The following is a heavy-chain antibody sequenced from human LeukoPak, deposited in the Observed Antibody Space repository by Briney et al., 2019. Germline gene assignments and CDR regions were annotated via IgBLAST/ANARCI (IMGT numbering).Heavy chain of an antibody. CDR2: IYFSGST. D-gene: IGHD1-26*01. V-gene: IGHV4-39*01. CDR1: GDSTISSSYY. J-gene: IGHJ4*02. CDR3: ARIVGVTDYFDH. Sequence: PSETLSLTCTVSGDSTISSSYYWGWIRQPPGKGLEWIGSIYFSGSTYYNPSLKSRVTISDDTSKNQFSLKLTSVTAADTAVYYCARIVGVTDYFDHWGQGTLVTVSS.